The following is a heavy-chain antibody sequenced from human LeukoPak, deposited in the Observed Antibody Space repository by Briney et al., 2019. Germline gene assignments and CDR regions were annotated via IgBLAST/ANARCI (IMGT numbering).Heavy chain of an antibody. J-gene: IGHJ4*02. Sequence: GGSLRLSCAASGFTFSSYAMSWVRQAPGKGLEWVSAISGSGGSTYYADSVKGRFTISRDNSKNTLYLQMNSLRAGDTAVYYCAKARYGDYVAPVGGPFDYWGQETLVTVSS. CDR2: ISGSGGST. CDR3: AKARYGDYVAPVGGPFDY. CDR1: GFTFSSYA. D-gene: IGHD4-17*01. V-gene: IGHV3-23*01.